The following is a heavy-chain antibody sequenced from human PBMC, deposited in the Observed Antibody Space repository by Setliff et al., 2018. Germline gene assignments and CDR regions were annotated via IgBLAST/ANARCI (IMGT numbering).Heavy chain of an antibody. CDR2: IYIGGSA. Sequence: SETLSLTCTVSGGSISSYYWSWIRQPAGKGLEWIGHIYIGGSANYDPSLKSRVTISIDTSKNQFSLKLNSVTAADMAVYYCAREQWLDPPGYYYMDVWAKGTTVTVSS. J-gene: IGHJ6*03. CDR3: AREQWLDPPGYYYMDV. D-gene: IGHD6-19*01. CDR1: GGSISSYY. V-gene: IGHV4-4*07.